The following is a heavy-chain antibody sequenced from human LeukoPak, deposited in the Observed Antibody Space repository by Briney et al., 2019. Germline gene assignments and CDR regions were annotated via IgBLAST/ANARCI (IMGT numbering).Heavy chain of an antibody. CDR2: ISSSGSMI. CDR3: ARGRVNWDNWFDS. V-gene: IGHV3-11*04. J-gene: IGHJ5*01. CDR1: GFTFSDYY. Sequence: GGSLRLSCAASGFTFSDYYMSWIRQAPGKGLEWVSYISSSGSMISYADSVGRFTISRDNAKNSLYLQMNSLRAEDTAVYYCARGRVNWDNWFDSWGQGILVTVSS. D-gene: IGHD7-27*01.